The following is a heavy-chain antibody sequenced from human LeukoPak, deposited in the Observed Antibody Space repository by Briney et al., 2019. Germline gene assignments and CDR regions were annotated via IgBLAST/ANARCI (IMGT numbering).Heavy chain of an antibody. Sequence: SGGSLRLSCAASGFTFSSYAMSWVRQAPGKGLEWVSAISGSGGSTYYADSVKGRFTISRDNSKNTLYLQMNSLRAEDTAVYYCARDQASSWYRRGRFDYWGQGTLVTVSS. CDR1: GFTFSSYA. D-gene: IGHD6-13*01. CDR3: ARDQASSWYRRGRFDY. J-gene: IGHJ4*02. CDR2: ISGSGGST. V-gene: IGHV3-23*01.